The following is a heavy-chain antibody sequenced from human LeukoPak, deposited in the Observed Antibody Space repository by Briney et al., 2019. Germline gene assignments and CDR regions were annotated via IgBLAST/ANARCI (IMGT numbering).Heavy chain of an antibody. V-gene: IGHV4-39*07. J-gene: IGHJ4*02. CDR2: IYYSGST. Sequence: SETLSLTCSVSGGSVSGTNYYWAWIRQPPETGLEWIGTIYYSGSTYYNVSLKSRVTISVDTSKNQFSLNLSSVTAADTAVYYCARATVTHRRFDYWGQGTLVTVSS. CDR1: GGSVSGTNYY. D-gene: IGHD4-17*01. CDR3: ARATVTHRRFDY.